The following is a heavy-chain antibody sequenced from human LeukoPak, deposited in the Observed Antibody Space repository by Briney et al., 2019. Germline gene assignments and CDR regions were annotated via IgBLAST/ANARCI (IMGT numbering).Heavy chain of an antibody. CDR3: ARTRGSIAAAGLDYFDY. D-gene: IGHD6-13*01. CDR2: INPNSGGT. CDR1: GYTFTGFF. V-gene: IGHV1-2*02. Sequence: ASVKVSCKASGYTFTGFFIHWVRQAPGQGLEWMGWINPNSGGTNYAQKFQGRVTMTRDTPISTAYMELSRLRSDDTAVYYCARTRGSIAAAGLDYFDYWGQGTLVTVSS. J-gene: IGHJ4*02.